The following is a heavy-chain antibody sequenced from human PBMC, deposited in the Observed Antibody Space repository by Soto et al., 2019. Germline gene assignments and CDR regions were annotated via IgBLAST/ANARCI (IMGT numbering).Heavy chain of an antibody. CDR3: ARGAAAAVIYYFDY. CDR2: IIPIFGTA. CDR1: GGTFSSYA. V-gene: IGHV1-69*01. J-gene: IGHJ4*02. D-gene: IGHD6-13*01. Sequence: QVQLAQSGAEVKKPGSSVKVSCKASGGTFSSYAISWVRQAPGQGLEWMGGIIPIFGTANYAQKFQGRVTITADESTSTAYMELSSLRSEDTAVYYCARGAAAAVIYYFDYWGQGTLVTVSS.